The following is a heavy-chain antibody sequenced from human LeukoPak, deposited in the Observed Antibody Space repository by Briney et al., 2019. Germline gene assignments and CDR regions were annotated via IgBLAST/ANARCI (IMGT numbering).Heavy chain of an antibody. J-gene: IGHJ4*02. D-gene: IGHD3-3*01. CDR3: ARDALYYDFWSGYYLY. CDR1: GFTFSSYA. Sequence: GGSLRLSCAASGFTFSSYAMSWVRQAPGKGLEWVSAISGSGGSTYYADSVKGRFTISRDNSKNTLYLQMNSLRAEDTAVYYCARDALYYDFWSGYYLYWGQGTLVTVSS. CDR2: ISGSGGST. V-gene: IGHV3-23*01.